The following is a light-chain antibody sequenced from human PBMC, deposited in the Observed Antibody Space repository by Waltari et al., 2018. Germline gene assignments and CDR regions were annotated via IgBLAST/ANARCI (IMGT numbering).Light chain of an antibody. V-gene: IGKV3-11*01. Sequence: ETVLTQSPGTLALSQGERATLSCRASQSIGSSLAWSQHIPGQAPRPLFYDASNLATGIPARFSGSGSGTDLTLTISSLEPEDFAVYYCQQRINWPRTFGQGTKVEIK. CDR1: QSIGSS. CDR3: QQRINWPRT. CDR2: DAS. J-gene: IGKJ1*01.